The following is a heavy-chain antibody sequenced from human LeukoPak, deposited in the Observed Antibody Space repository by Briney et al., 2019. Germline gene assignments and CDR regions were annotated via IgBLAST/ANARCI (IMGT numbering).Heavy chain of an antibody. Sequence: GGSLRLSCGAYGFSFSMFWMTWVRQAPGKGLEWVANIKQDGSEQYYVDSVKGRFTISRDNAKSSLYLQMNRLRVEDTAVYYCARLADYDYVWGSDFWGQGTLVTVSS. CDR2: IKQDGSEQ. CDR3: ARLADYDYVWGSDF. V-gene: IGHV3-7*01. CDR1: GFSFSMFW. J-gene: IGHJ4*02. D-gene: IGHD3-16*01.